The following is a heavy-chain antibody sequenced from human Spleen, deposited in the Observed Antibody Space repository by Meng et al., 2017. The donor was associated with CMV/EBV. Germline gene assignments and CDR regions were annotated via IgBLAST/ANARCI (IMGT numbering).Heavy chain of an antibody. V-gene: IGHV3-23*01. D-gene: IGHD6-13*01. CDR3: AKVGSWYYWFDP. CDR1: GFTFSDYY. CDR2: ISGSGGST. J-gene: IGHJ5*02. Sequence: GESLKISCAASGFTFSDYYMSWIRQAPGKGLEWVSAISGSGGSTYYADSVKGRFTISRDNSKNTLYLQMNSLRAEDTAVYYCAKVGSWYYWFDPWGQGTLVTVS.